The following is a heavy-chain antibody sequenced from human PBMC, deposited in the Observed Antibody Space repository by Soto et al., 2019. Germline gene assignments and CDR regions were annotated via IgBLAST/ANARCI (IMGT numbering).Heavy chain of an antibody. V-gene: IGHV3-23*01. CDR3: AKASGGTCPESRVFDF. CDR1: GFTFSSYA. D-gene: IGHD1-26*01. Sequence: GGSLRLSCAASGFTFSSYAMSWVRQAPGEGLEWVSFISHSGGSTVYADSVKGRFTISRDNSKNTLYLQMNSLRAEDTPIYYCAKASGGTCPESRVFDFWGQGTRVTVSS. CDR2: ISHSGGST. J-gene: IGHJ4*02.